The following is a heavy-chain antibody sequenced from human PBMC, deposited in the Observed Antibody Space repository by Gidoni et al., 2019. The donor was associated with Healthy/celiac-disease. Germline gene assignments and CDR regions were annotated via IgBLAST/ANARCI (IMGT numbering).Heavy chain of an antibody. CDR1: GGSFSGYY. Sequence: QVQLQQWGAGLLKPSETLSLTCAVYGGSFSGYYWSWIRQPPGKGLEWIGEINHSGSTNYNPSLKSRVTISVDTSKNQFSLKLSSVTAADTAVYYCASGYFDWLPRAYYFDYWGQGTLVTVSS. V-gene: IGHV4-34*01. CDR3: ASGYFDWLPRAYYFDY. D-gene: IGHD3-9*01. J-gene: IGHJ4*02. CDR2: INHSGST.